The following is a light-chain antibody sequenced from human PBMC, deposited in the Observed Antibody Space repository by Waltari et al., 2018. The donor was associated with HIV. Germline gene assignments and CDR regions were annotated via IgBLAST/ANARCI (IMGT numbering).Light chain of an antibody. CDR2: RNN. CDR1: SSNIGSNF. Sequence: QSLLTQPPSASGTPGQRVTISCSGSSSNIGSNFVYWYQQLPGTAPKLLIYRNNQRPSGVPDRFSCSKSGTAASLAISVLRSEDEADFYCAAWDDSLSGKWVFGGGTKLTVL. V-gene: IGLV1-47*01. CDR3: AAWDDSLSGKWV. J-gene: IGLJ3*02.